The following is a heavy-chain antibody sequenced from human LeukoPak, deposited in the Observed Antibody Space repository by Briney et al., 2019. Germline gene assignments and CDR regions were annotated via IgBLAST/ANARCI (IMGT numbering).Heavy chain of an antibody. CDR3: AKGKRELVDY. V-gene: IGHV3-7*03. CDR2: IKQDGSEK. J-gene: IGHJ4*02. CDR1: GFIFSSYA. Sequence: GGSLRLSCAASGFIFSSYAMHWVRQAPGKGLEWVANIKQDGSEKYYVDSVKGRFTISRDNAKNSLYLQMNSLRAEDTALYYCAKGKRELVDYWGQGTLVTVSS. D-gene: IGHD1-26*01.